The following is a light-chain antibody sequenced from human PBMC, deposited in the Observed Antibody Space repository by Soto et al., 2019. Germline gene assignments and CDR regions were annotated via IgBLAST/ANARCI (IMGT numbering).Light chain of an antibody. Sequence: EIVMTQSPATLSVSPGETATLSCRASQTVSTNLAWYHQKPGQAPRLLIYGASTRATGTPARFSGGGSGTDFTLTISRLEPEDFAVYYCQQFSSYPLTFGGGTKVDI. CDR2: GAS. V-gene: IGKV3-15*01. J-gene: IGKJ4*01. CDR3: QQFSSYPLT. CDR1: QTVSTN.